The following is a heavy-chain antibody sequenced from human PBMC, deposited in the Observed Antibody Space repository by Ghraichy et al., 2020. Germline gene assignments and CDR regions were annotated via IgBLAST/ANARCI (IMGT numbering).Heavy chain of an antibody. V-gene: IGHV3-21*01. CDR3: ARDKYQLRQYYYYYGKDV. CDR2: ISSSSSYI. CDR1: GFTFSSYS. J-gene: IGHJ6*02. D-gene: IGHD2-2*01. Sequence: GGSLRLSCAASGFTFSSYSMNWVRQAPGKGLEWVSSISSSSSYIYYADSVKGRFTISRDNAKNSLYLQMTSLRAEDTAVYYCARDKYQLRQYYYYYGKDVWGQGTTVTVSS.